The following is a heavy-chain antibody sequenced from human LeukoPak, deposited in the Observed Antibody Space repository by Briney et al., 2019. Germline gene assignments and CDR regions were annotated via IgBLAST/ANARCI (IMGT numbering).Heavy chain of an antibody. D-gene: IGHD3-3*02. V-gene: IGHV1-2*02. J-gene: IGHJ6*03. Sequence: APVKVSCKASGYTFTGYYMHWVRQAPGQGLEWMGWINPNSGGTNYAQKFQGRVTMTRDTSISTAYMELSRLRSDDTAVYYCARLRVLGYYMNVWGKGTTVTVSS. CDR2: INPNSGGT. CDR3: ARLRVLGYYMNV. CDR1: GYTFTGYY.